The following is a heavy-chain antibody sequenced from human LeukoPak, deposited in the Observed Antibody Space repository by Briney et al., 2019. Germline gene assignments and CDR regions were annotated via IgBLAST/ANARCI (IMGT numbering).Heavy chain of an antibody. CDR1: GGSISSSSYY. J-gene: IGHJ5*02. Sequence: SETLSLTCTVSGGSISSSSYYWGWIRRPPGKGLEWIGSIYYSGSTYYNPSLKSRVTISVDTSKNQFSLKLSSVTAADTAVYYCASAGRITIFGVVIRRLNWFDPWGQGTLVTVSS. CDR2: IYYSGST. V-gene: IGHV4-39*01. D-gene: IGHD3-3*01. CDR3: ASAGRITIFGVVIRRLNWFDP.